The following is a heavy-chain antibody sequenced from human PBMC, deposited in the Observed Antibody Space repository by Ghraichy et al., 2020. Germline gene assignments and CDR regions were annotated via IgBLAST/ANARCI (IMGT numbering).Heavy chain of an antibody. Sequence: ESLNISCSVSGGSMSGYFWTWIRQSPGKGLEWIGHIYSSGNTDYNPSLKSRVTISVDTSKNHFSLNLRSVTAADTAVYFCARAPLVRGIHMYYFDYWGQGTLVTVSS. CDR1: GGSMSGYF. CDR3: ARAPLVRGIHMYYFDY. D-gene: IGHD3-10*01. V-gene: IGHV4-59*01. J-gene: IGHJ4*02. CDR2: IYSSGNT.